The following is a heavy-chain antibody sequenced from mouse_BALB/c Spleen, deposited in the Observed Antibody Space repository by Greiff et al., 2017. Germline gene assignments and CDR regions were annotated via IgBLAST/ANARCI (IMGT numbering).Heavy chain of an antibody. Sequence: VQLQQSGAELVRPGTSVKISCKASGYTFTNYWLGWVKQRPGHGLEWIGDIYPGGGYTNYNEKFKGKATLTADTSSSTAYMQLSSLTSEDSAVYSCASDAGYYGSSYGYYFDYWGQGTTVTVSS. CDR2: IYPGGGYT. V-gene: IGHV1-63*02. D-gene: IGHD1-1*01. J-gene: IGHJ2*01. CDR3: ASDAGYYGSSYGYYFDY. CDR1: GYTFTNYW.